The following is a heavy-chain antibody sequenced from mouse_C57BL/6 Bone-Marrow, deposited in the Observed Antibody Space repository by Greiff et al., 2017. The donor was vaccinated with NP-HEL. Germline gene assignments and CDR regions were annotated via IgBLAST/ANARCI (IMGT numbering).Heavy chain of an antibody. Sequence: QVQLQQSGPELARPWASVKISCQAFYTFFRRLHFAIRDTNYWMQWVKQRPGQGLDWIGAIYPGNGDTSSIQKFKAKATVTADKSASAAYMQLSSMTAEDSAVYYCACSNWDPYAMDYWGQGTSVTVSS. CDR2: GQGLDWIG. J-gene: IGHJ4*01. CDR1: YTFFRRLH. D-gene: IGHD4-1*02. V-gene: IGHV1-87*01. CDR3: AEDSAVYYCACSNWDPYAMDY.